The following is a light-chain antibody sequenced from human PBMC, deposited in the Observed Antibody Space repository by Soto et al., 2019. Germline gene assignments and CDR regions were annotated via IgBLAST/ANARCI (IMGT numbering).Light chain of an antibody. V-gene: IGKV3-15*01. J-gene: IGKJ5*01. CDR3: HQYHNWPPIT. Sequence: EIVMTQSPATLSVSPWERATLSCRASQSVSSNLAWYQQKPGQAPRLLIYGASTRATGIPARFSGSGSGTEFTLTISSLQPEDFAVYFCHQYHNWPPITFGQGTRLEIK. CDR1: QSVSSN. CDR2: GAS.